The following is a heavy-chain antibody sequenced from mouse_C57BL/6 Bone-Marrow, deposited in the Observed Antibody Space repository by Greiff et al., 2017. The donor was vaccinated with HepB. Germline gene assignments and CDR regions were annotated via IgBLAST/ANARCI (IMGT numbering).Heavy chain of an antibody. Sequence: VQLQQSGAELAKPGASVKLSCKASGYTFTSYWMHWVKQRPGQGLEWIGYINPSSGYTKYNQKFKDKATLTADKSSSTAYMQLSSLTYEDSAVYYCARQAVVAHWYFDVWGTGTTVTVSS. V-gene: IGHV1-7*01. CDR3: ARQAVVAHWYFDV. D-gene: IGHD1-1*01. CDR1: GYTFTSYW. J-gene: IGHJ1*03. CDR2: INPSSGYT.